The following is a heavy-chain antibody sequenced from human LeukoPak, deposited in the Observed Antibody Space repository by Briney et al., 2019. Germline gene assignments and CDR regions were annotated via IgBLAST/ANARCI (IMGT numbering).Heavy chain of an antibody. CDR1: GFTFSDYG. V-gene: IGHV3-30*18. J-gene: IGHJ4*02. CDR3: AKDHGRL. D-gene: IGHD5-12*01. Sequence: PGRSLRLSCAASGFTFSDYGMHWVRQAPGKGLEWVAVIAYDSSHKYCADSVKGRFTISRDNSKNTLYLQMNSLRAEDTAIYYCAKDHGRLGGQGTLVTVST. CDR2: IAYDSSHK.